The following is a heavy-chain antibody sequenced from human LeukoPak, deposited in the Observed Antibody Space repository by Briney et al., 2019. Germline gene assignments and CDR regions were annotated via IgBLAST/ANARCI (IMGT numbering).Heavy chain of an antibody. V-gene: IGHV3-23*01. Sequence: GGSLRLSCAASGFTFSSYAMSWVRQAPGKGLEWVSSISGSGGSTYYADSVKGRFTISRDNSKNTLYLQMNSLRAEDTAVYYCAKDQGSYGYSFVDYWGQGTWSPSPQ. CDR1: GFTFSSYA. D-gene: IGHD5-18*01. CDR2: ISGSGGST. J-gene: IGHJ4*02. CDR3: AKDQGSYGYSFVDY.